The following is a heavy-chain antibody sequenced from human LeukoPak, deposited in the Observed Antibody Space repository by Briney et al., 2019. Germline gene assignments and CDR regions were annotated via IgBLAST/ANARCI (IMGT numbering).Heavy chain of an antibody. CDR1: GFTFSSYA. CDR3: AKGRLDCSSTSCSPHY. V-gene: IGHV3-23*01. CDR2: ISGSGGST. Sequence: GGSLRLSCAASGFTFSSYAVSWVRQAPGKGLEWVSAISGSGGSTYYADSVKGRFTISRDNSKNTLYLQMNSLRAEDTAVYYCAKGRLDCSSTSCSPHYWGQGTLVTVSS. D-gene: IGHD2-2*01. J-gene: IGHJ4*02.